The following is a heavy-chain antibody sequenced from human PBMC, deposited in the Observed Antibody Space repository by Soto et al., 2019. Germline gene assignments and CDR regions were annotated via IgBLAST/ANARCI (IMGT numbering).Heavy chain of an antibody. CDR1: GGSVSSGSYY. V-gene: IGHV4-61*01. CDR2: IYYSGST. Sequence: QVQLQESGPGLVKPSETLSLTCTVSGGSVSSGSYYWSWIRQPPGKGLEWSGYIYYSGSTNYNPSLTSRVTISVDTSKTQFSLKLSSVTAADTAVYYCARVRAMAHDYWGQGTLVTVSS. D-gene: IGHD5-18*01. CDR3: ARVRAMAHDY. J-gene: IGHJ4*02.